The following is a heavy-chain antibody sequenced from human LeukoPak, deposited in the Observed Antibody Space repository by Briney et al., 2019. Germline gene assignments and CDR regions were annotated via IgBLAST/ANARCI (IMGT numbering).Heavy chain of an antibody. V-gene: IGHV4-34*01. CDR3: ARGKPYTIFGVVISTRKYYFDY. CDR1: GGSFSGYY. Sequence: PSETLSLTCAVYGGSFSGYYWSWIRQPPGKGLEWIGEINHSGSTNYNPSLKSRVTISVDTSKNQFSLKLSSVTAADTAVYYCARGKPYTIFGVVISTRKYYFDYWGQGTLVTVSP. J-gene: IGHJ4*02. D-gene: IGHD3-3*01. CDR2: INHSGST.